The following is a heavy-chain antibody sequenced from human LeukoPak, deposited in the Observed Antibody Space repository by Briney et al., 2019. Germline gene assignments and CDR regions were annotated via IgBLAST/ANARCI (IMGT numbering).Heavy chain of an antibody. V-gene: IGHV3-53*01. Sequence: GGSLRLSCTVSGFTVSTNSWSWVRQAPGKGLEWVSFIYSGGNTHYSDSVKGRFTISRDNSKNTLYLQMNSLRAEDTAIYYCARRAGEYSYGYHYWGQGALVTVSS. CDR2: IYSGGNT. CDR1: GFTVSTNS. J-gene: IGHJ4*02. CDR3: ARRAGEYSYGYHY. D-gene: IGHD5-18*01.